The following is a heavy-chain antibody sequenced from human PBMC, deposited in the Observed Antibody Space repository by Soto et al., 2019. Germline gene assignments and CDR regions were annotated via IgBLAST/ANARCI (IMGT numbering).Heavy chain of an antibody. CDR2: ISAYNGNT. V-gene: IGHV1-18*01. CDR1: GYTFASYNYG. D-gene: IGHD1-26*01. Sequence: QVQLVQSGAEVKKPGASVKVSCKASGYTFASYNYGIFWVRQAPGQGLEWLGRISAYNGNTNYAQKFQGRVTMTTDTSTSIAYMELRSLRSDDTAVYYCARAPGRAIVDRRSLGPATFYYFGMDVWGQGTTVSVSS. CDR3: ARAPGRAIVDRRSLGPATFYYFGMDV. J-gene: IGHJ6*02.